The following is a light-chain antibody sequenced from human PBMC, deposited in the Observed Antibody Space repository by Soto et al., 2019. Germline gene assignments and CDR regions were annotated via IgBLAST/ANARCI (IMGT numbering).Light chain of an antibody. Sequence: DIQMTQSPSTLSASVGDRVAITCRASQSISTYLAWYQQKPGKAPKLLIYDASSLESGVPSGFSGSGSGTEFTLTISSLQPDDFATYYCQQYNSWRTFGQGTKVDIK. J-gene: IGKJ1*01. V-gene: IGKV1-5*01. CDR1: QSISTY. CDR2: DAS. CDR3: QQYNSWRT.